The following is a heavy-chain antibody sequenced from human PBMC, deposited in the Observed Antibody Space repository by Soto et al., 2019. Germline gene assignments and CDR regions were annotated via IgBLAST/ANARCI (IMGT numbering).Heavy chain of an antibody. J-gene: IGHJ4*02. D-gene: IGHD6-19*01. Sequence: EVQLLESGGGLVQPGGSRGPSCAPSGFFFSNNAMIGVRQAPGRGLGWVSAIGGNGADTYYADSVKGRFTISRDNSKNTLYLQMNSLRAEDTAVYFCAIPSGLTVTGPDYWGQGTLVTVSS. CDR3: AIPSGLTVTGPDY. V-gene: IGHV3-23*01. CDR1: GFFFSNNA. CDR2: IGGNGADT.